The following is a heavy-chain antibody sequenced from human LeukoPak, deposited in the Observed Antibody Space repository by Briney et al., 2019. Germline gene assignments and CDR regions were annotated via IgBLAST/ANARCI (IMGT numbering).Heavy chain of an antibody. CDR2: INHSGST. D-gene: IGHD6-19*01. V-gene: IGHV4-34*01. CDR1: GGSFSGYY. CDR3: ARDVPAGYSSGWYSYYMDV. J-gene: IGHJ6*03. Sequence: SETLSLTCAVYGGSFSGYYWSWIRQPPGKGLEWIGEINHSGSTNYNPSLKSRVTMSVDTSKNQFSLKLSSVTAADTAVYYCARDVPAGYSSGWYSYYMDVWGKGTTVTISS.